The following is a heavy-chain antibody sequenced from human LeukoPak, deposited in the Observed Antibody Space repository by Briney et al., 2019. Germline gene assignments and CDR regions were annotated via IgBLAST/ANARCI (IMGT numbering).Heavy chain of an antibody. CDR3: AKSDTGLVEPYYYYGMDV. D-gene: IGHD5-18*01. V-gene: IGHV3-30*18. J-gene: IGHJ6*02. Sequence: GGSLRLSCAASGFTFSNYGMHWVRQVPGKGLEWVTILSHDGTNKYYADSVRGRFTISRENSKNTLYLQMNSLRAEDTAVYYCAKSDTGLVEPYYYYGMDVWGQGTTVIVFS. CDR2: LSHDGTNK. CDR1: GFTFSNYG.